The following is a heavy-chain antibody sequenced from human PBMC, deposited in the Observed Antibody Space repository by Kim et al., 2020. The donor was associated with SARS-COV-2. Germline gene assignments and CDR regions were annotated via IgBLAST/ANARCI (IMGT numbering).Heavy chain of an antibody. Sequence: ASVKVSCKASGYSFTRNGMNWVRQAPGQGLEWMGWINTITGTPTYGQGFTGRFVFSLDTSVSTAYLQINSLKAEDTAVYYFAREVYGYYGKRYIDYWGQG. CDR3: AREVYGYYGKRYIDY. D-gene: IGHD1-1*01. CDR1: GYSFTRNG. J-gene: IGHJ4*02. CDR2: INTITGTP. V-gene: IGHV7-4-1*02.